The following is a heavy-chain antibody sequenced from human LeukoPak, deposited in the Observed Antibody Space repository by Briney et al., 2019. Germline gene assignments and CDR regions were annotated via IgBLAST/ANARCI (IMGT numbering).Heavy chain of an antibody. J-gene: IGHJ4*02. Sequence: SETLSLTCTVSGGSMSSYYWSWIRQPPGKGLEWIGYIYYSGSTDYNPSLKSRVTISIDTSKNQFSLKLSSVTAADTAVYYCARVERIAAAGYYFDYWGQGTLVTVSS. V-gene: IGHV4-59*12. CDR2: IYYSGST. D-gene: IGHD6-13*01. CDR1: GGSMSSYY. CDR3: ARVERIAAAGYYFDY.